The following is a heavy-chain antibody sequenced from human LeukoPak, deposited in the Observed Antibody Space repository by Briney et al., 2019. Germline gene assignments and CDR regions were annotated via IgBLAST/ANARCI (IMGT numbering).Heavy chain of an antibody. D-gene: IGHD1-26*01. V-gene: IGHV1-24*01. CDR1: GYTLTELS. CDR3: ATSSEWELARPFDY. J-gene: IGHJ4*02. CDR2: FDPEDGET. Sequence: ASVKVSCKVSGYTLTELSMHWVRQAPGKGLEWMGGFDPEDGETIYAQKFQGRVTMTEDTSTDTAYMELSSLRSEGTAVYYCATSSEWELARPFDYWGQGTLVTVSS.